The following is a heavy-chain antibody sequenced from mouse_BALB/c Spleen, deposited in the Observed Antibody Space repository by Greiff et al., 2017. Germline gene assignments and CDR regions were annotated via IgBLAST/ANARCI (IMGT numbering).Heavy chain of an antibody. V-gene: IGHV1-63*02. CDR1: GYTFTNYW. Sequence: QVHVKQSGAELVRPGTSVKISCKASGYTFTNYWLGWVKQRPGHGLEWIGDIYPGGGYTNYNEKFKGKATLTADTSSSTAYMQLSSLTSEDSAVYCCARGLSFDYWGEGTTLTVSS. J-gene: IGHJ2*01. CDR2: IYPGGGYT. CDR3: ARGLSFDY. D-gene: IGHD6-1*01.